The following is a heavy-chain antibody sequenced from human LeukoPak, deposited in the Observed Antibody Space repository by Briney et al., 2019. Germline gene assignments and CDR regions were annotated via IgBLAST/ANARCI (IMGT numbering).Heavy chain of an antibody. CDR3: VRTTGWPDS. Sequence: GGSLRLSCVASGFPFSSYWVHWVRQAPGKRLVWVSRINSDGSNTVYADSVKGRFTISRDNAKNTLYLQMNSLRAEDTAVYYCVRTTGWPDSWGQGTLVTVSS. J-gene: IGHJ5*01. CDR1: GFPFSSYW. D-gene: IGHD6-19*01. CDR2: INSDGSNT. V-gene: IGHV3-74*01.